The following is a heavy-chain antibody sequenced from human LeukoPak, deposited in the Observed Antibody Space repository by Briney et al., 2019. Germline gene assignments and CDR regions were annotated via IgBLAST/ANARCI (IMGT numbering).Heavy chain of an antibody. Sequence: GGSLRLSCAASGFTVSSNYMSWVRQAPGKGLEWVSVIYSGGSTYYADSVKGRFTISRDNSKNTLYLQMNSLRAEDTAVYYCAINPQDSMLRGVLDYWGQGTLVTVSS. J-gene: IGHJ4*02. CDR2: IYSGGST. V-gene: IGHV3-53*01. CDR3: AINPQDSMLRGVLDY. D-gene: IGHD3-10*01. CDR1: GFTVSSNY.